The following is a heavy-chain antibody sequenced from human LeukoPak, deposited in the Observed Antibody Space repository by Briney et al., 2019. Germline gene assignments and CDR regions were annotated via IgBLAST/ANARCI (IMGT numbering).Heavy chain of an antibody. CDR1: GGSISSGGYS. V-gene: IGHV4-30-4*07. D-gene: IGHD3-10*01. J-gene: IGHJ5*02. Sequence: SETLSLTCTVSGGSISSGGYSWSWIQQPPGKGLQWIVYIYYSGSAYYNPSLKSRVTILVDTSKNQFPLQLTSVTAADTAEYYCARGANFYDSGTGLLDPWGQGTRVTVSS. CDR2: IYYSGSA. CDR3: ARGANFYDSGTGLLDP.